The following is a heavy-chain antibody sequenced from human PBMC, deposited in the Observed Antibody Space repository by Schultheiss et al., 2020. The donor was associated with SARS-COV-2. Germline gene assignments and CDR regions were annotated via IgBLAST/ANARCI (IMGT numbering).Heavy chain of an antibody. J-gene: IGHJ4*02. CDR1: EFTFSHND. CDR3: ASPDYGSGSYESNY. Sequence: GGSLRLSFTASEFTFSHNDRQWVRQAPGRGLEWVAVISYDTYNKYYADSVKGRFTISRDNSKKTLHLQMNSLKSEDTAIYYCASPDYGSGSYESNYWGQGTLGTGAS. D-gene: IGHD3-10*01. V-gene: IGHV3-30*04. CDR2: ISYDTYNK.